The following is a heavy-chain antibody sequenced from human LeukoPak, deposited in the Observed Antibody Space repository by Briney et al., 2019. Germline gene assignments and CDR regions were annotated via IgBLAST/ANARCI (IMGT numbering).Heavy chain of an antibody. Sequence: GASVTISCKASGYTFSGNYIHWLRQAPGQGLEWMGWIDANNGDTKSAQNFQGRVTMSRDTSISTAYMDLSSLSPDDAAVYYCARDPSSVTLYFFDYWGQGTLVAVSS. D-gene: IGHD4-11*01. CDR3: ARDPSSVTLYFFDY. CDR2: IDANNGDT. CDR1: GYTFSGNY. V-gene: IGHV1-2*02. J-gene: IGHJ4*02.